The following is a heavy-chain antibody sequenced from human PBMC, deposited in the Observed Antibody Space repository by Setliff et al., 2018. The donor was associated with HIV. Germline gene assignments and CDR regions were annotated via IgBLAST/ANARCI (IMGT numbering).Heavy chain of an antibody. V-gene: IGHV1-69*13. CDR2: IIPIFGTT. Sequence: SVKVSCKASGGSVTTYGITWVRQAPGQGLEWMGGIIPIFGTTKYAQKFQGRVTISADESTRTANMELSSLTVEDTAVYYCARARRKYHYYGMDVWGQGTTVTVSS. J-gene: IGHJ6*02. CDR1: GGSVTTYG. CDR3: ARARRKYHYYGMDV.